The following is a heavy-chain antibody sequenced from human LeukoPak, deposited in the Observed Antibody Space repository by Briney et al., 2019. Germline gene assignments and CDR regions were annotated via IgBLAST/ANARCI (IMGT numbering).Heavy chain of an antibody. CDR2: IRYDGSNI. J-gene: IGHJ4*02. D-gene: IGHD2-8*01. CDR1: GFTFSNYG. CDR3: ARAPQYCTDGVCYGGAYYFDY. V-gene: IGHV3-30*02. Sequence: GGSLRLSCAASGFTFSNYGMHWARQAPGKGLEWVAFIRYDGSNIYYADSVKGRFTVSRDNSKNTLYLQMNSLRAEDTAVYYCARAPQYCTDGVCYGGAYYFDYWGQGTLVTVSS.